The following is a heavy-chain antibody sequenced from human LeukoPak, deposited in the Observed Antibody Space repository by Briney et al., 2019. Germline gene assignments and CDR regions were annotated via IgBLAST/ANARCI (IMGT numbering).Heavy chain of an antibody. CDR2: IIPIFGTA. J-gene: IGHJ4*02. CDR1: GGTFSSYA. Sequence: SVKVSCKASGGTFSSYAISWVRQAPGQGLEWMGRIIPIFGTANYAQKFQGRVTITTDESTSTAYMELSSLGSEDTAVYYCARDSPMGDGYSTGDYWGQGTLVTVSS. CDR3: ARDSPMGDGYSTGDY. V-gene: IGHV1-69*05. D-gene: IGHD5-24*01.